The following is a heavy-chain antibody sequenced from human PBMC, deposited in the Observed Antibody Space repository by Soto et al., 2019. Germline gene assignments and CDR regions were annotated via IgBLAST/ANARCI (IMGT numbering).Heavy chain of an antibody. CDR2: ISYDGSNK. D-gene: IGHD2-15*01. Sequence: GGSLRLSCAASGFTFSSYGMHWVRQAPGKGLEWVAVISYDGSNKYYADSVKGRFTISRENSKNTLYLQMNSLRAEDTAVYYCAKDLGYCSGGSCYTPRLWGQGTLVTVSS. CDR3: AKDLGYCSGGSCYTPRL. CDR1: GFTFSSYG. J-gene: IGHJ4*02. V-gene: IGHV3-30*18.